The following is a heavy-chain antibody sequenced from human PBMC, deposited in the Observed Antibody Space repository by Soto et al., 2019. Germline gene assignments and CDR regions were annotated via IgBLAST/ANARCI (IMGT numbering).Heavy chain of an antibody. CDR3: ARNYYDSGGGFDY. J-gene: IGHJ4*02. Sequence: GGSLRLSCAASGFTFSTYSMNWVRQAPGKGLEWVSYISSSSTTIYYADSVKGRFTISRDNSKNTLYLQMNSLRAEDTAVYYCARNYYDSGGGFDYWGQGTLVTVSS. CDR2: ISSSSTTI. D-gene: IGHD3-22*01. CDR1: GFTFSTYS. V-gene: IGHV3-48*01.